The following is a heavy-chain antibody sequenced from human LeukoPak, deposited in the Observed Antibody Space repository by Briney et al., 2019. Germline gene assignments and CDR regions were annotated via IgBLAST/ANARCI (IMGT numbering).Heavy chain of an antibody. D-gene: IGHD3-10*01. CDR3: AKDLYGPGTFFDY. CDR1: GFTFSNYA. V-gene: IGHV3-23*01. Sequence: GGSLRLSCAASGFTFSNYAMSWVRQAPGKGLEGVSTSDNGGGTHYADSVKGRFTISRDNSQNSLYLQMNSLRSEDTAIYFCAKDLYGPGTFFDYWGQGTLVTVSS. CDR2: SDNGGGT. J-gene: IGHJ4*02.